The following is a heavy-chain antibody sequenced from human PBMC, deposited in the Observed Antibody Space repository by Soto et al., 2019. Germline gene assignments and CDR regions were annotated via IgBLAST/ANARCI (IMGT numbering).Heavy chain of an antibody. V-gene: IGHV3-74*01. CDR2: ISPDGTVT. D-gene: IGHD1-26*01. J-gene: IGHJ3*02. CDR1: GYPFSRHW. Sequence: EVQLVESGGGLVQPGGSLRLSCAASGYPFSRHWIHWVRQAPGQGPVGVSRISPDGTVTDYADFVEGRFTISRDNAQNTLYLQMSSLRAEATAVYYCARPRSMSASGFDIWGQGTMVTVSS. CDR3: ARPRSMSASGFDI.